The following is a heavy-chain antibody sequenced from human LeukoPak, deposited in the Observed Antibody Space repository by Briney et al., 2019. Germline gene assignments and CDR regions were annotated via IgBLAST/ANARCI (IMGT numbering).Heavy chain of an antibody. CDR2: INPNSGGT. Sequence: GASVKVSCKASGYTFTGYYMHWVRQAPGQGLEWMGRINPNSGGTNYAQKFQGRVTMIRDTSISTAYMELSRLRSDDTAVYYCARLDDYYDSSGYPNVVDYWGQGTLVTVSS. V-gene: IGHV1-2*06. J-gene: IGHJ4*02. D-gene: IGHD3-22*01. CDR1: GYTFTGYY. CDR3: ARLDDYYDSSGYPNVVDY.